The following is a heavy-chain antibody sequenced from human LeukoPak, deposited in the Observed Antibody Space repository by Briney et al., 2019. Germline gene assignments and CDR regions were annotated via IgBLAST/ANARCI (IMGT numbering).Heavy chain of an antibody. D-gene: IGHD3-10*01. CDR3: ASKGDYYGSGIDC. V-gene: IGHV3-21*01. J-gene: IGHJ4*02. CDR1: GFTFSSYS. Sequence: GGSLRLSCAASGFTFSSYSMNWVRQAPGKGLEWVSSISSSSSYIYYADSVKGRFTISRDNAKNSLYLQMNSLRAEDTAVYYCASKGDYYGSGIDCWGQGTLVTVSS. CDR2: ISSSSSYI.